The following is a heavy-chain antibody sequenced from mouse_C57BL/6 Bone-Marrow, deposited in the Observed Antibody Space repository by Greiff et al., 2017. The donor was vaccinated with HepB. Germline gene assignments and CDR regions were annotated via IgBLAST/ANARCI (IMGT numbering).Heavy chain of an antibody. Sequence: EVQLVESGGGLVQPGESLKLSCESNEYEFPSHDMSWVRKTPEKRLELVAAINSDGGSTYYPDTMERRVIISRDNTKKTLYLQMSSLRSEDTALYYCASLWLRRYGYFDVWGTGTTVTVSS. D-gene: IGHD2-2*01. CDR2: INSDGGST. CDR1: EYEFPSHD. CDR3: ASLWLRRYGYFDV. V-gene: IGHV5-2*01. J-gene: IGHJ1*03.